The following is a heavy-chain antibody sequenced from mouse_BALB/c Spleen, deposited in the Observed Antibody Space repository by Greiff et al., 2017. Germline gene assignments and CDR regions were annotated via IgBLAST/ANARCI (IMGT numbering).Heavy chain of an antibody. CDR3: ARLGGTDYFDY. CDR1: GFTFSSFG. Sequence: EVQLVESGGGLVQPGGSRKLSCAASGFTFSSFGMHWVRQAPEKGLEWVAYISSGSSTIYYADTVKGRFTISRDNPKNTLFLQMTSLRSEDTAMYYCARLGGTDYFDYWGQGTTLTVSS. V-gene: IGHV5-17*02. D-gene: IGHD4-1*01. J-gene: IGHJ2*01. CDR2: ISSGSSTI.